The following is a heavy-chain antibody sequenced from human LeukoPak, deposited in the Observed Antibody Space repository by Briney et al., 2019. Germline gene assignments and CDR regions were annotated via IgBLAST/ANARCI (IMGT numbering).Heavy chain of an antibody. CDR1: GFTFSSYS. D-gene: IGHD2-2*02. V-gene: IGHV3-48*01. CDR2: ISSSSSTI. J-gene: IGHJ3*02. CDR3: ARDKGESRYCSSTSCYKLGAFDI. Sequence: GGSLRLSCAASGFTFSSYSMNWVRQAPGKGLEWVSYISSSSSTIYYADSVKGRFTISRDNAKNSLYLQMNSLRAEDTAVYYCARDKGESRYCSSTSCYKLGAFDIWGQGTMVTVSS.